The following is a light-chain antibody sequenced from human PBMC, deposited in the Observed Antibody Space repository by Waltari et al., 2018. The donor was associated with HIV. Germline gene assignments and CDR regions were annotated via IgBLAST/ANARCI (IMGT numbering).Light chain of an antibody. Sequence: SYVLTQPPSVSVAPGQTASMTCGGNNMGGKNVHWYKQKPGQAPVLLVYDNSDRPSGIPERISGSKSGNTAALTISRVEAGDEADYYCQVWDSSSDDWVFGGGTKLTVL. CDR2: DNS. V-gene: IGLV3-21*02. CDR1: NMGGKN. J-gene: IGLJ3*02. CDR3: QVWDSSSDDWV.